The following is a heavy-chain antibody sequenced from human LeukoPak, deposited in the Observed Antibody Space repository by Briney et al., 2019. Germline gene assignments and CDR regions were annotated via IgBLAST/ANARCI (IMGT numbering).Heavy chain of an antibody. J-gene: IGHJ4*02. Sequence: GGSLRLSCEASGFTFSSDAMSWVRQAPGRGLEWVSAIGPSGSTYYADPVQGRFAISRDNSKDTLYLQMNSLRVEDTAIYYCARSISGRSGSRGGRYYFDFWGQGAPVTVSS. CDR1: GFTFSSDA. D-gene: IGHD1-26*01. V-gene: IGHV3-23*01. CDR3: ARSISGRSGSRGGRYYFDF. CDR2: IGPSGST.